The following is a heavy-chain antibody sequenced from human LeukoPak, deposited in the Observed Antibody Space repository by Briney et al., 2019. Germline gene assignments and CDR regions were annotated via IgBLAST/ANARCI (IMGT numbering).Heavy chain of an antibody. J-gene: IGHJ4*02. CDR1: GFTVSSNY. CDR2: IYSAGNT. V-gene: IGHV3-53*04. Sequence: PGGSLRLSCVASGFTVSSNYMSWVRQAPGKGLEWVSVIYSAGNTYYADSVKGRFTISRHNSKNTLYLQMNSLRVEDTAVYYCVRGGTPGYGSGRIDYWGQGTLVTVSS. CDR3: VRGGTPGYGSGRIDY. D-gene: IGHD6-19*01.